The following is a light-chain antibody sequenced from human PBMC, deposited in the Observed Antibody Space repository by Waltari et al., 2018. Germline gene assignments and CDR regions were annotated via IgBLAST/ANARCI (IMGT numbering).Light chain of an antibody. CDR2: AAS. V-gene: IGKV1-39*01. J-gene: IGKJ1*01. Sequence: DIQMTQSPSSLSASVGDRVTITCRASQSISSYLNWDQQKPGKAPKLLIYAASSLQSGVPSRFSGSGSGTDFTLTISRLQPEDFATYYCQQSYSTLRTFGQGTKVEIK. CDR1: QSISSY. CDR3: QQSYSTLRT.